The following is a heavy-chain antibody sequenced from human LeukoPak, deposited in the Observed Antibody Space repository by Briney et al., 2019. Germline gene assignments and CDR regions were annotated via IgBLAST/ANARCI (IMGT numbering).Heavy chain of an antibody. CDR3: ARDRPIGTPPGYFDY. D-gene: IGHD2-15*01. Sequence: SGRSLRLSCAASGFTFSSYSMNWVRQAPGKGLEWVSYISSSSSTIYYADSVKGRFTISRDNAKNSLYLQMNSLRAEDTAVYYCARDRPIGTPPGYFDYWGQGTLVTVSS. CDR2: ISSSSSTI. CDR1: GFTFSSYS. J-gene: IGHJ4*02. V-gene: IGHV3-48*01.